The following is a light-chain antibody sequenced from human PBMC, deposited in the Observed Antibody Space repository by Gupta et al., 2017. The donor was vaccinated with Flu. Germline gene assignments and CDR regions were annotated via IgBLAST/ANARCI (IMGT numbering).Light chain of an antibody. Sequence: GKTTTITGDNDNIGRNNVDWYQQTPGQAPILVVYDDSARHSGIPERFSGSNSGNTATLTISRVEAGDEADYYCHVWDTSRDIGLFGGGTKLTVL. CDR1: NIGRNN. CDR3: HVWDTSRDIGL. J-gene: IGLJ2*01. CDR2: DDS. V-gene: IGLV3-21*03.